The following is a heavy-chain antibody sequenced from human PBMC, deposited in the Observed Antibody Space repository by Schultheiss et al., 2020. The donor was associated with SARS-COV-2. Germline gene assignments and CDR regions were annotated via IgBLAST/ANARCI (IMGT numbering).Heavy chain of an antibody. D-gene: IGHD6-19*01. CDR3: AKVPVAGSRYYFDY. CDR2: ISSSSSYI. V-gene: IGHV3-21*01. J-gene: IGHJ4*02. CDR1: GFSFRSYW. Sequence: GGSLRLSCAASGFSFRSYWMHWVRQAPGKGLEWVSSISSSSSYIYYADSVKGRFTISRDNAKNSLYLQMNSLRDEDTAVYYCAKVPVAGSRYYFDYWGQGTLVTVSS.